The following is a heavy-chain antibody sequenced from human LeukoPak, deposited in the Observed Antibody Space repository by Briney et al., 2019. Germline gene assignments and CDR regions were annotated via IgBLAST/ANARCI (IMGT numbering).Heavy chain of an antibody. J-gene: IGHJ1*01. Sequence: KPSETLSLTCTVSGGSISSGSYYWYWIRQPTGKGLEWIGRIYTRGTINYNPSLKSRVTMSVDTSKNQFSLNLSSVTAADTAVYYCARAVAATEYFQHWGQGTLVIVSS. V-gene: IGHV4-61*02. CDR1: GGSISSGSYY. CDR2: IYTRGTI. D-gene: IGHD2-15*01. CDR3: ARAVAATEYFQH.